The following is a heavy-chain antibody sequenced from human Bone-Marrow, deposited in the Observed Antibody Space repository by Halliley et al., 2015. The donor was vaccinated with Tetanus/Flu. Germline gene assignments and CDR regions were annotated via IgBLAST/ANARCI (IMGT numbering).Heavy chain of an antibody. CDR2: IHFTGTT. Sequence: TLSLTCSVSRGSVSSGGYHWSWIRQTPGRGLEWIGYIHFTGTTKYNPSLKSRVSISADMSKNQFPLNLRSVTAADTAVYYCAREGGAVAGRFDFWGQGTLVTVSS. D-gene: IGHD6-19*01. J-gene: IGHJ4*02. CDR3: AREGGAVAGRFDF. CDR1: RGSVSSGGYH. V-gene: IGHV4-61*08.